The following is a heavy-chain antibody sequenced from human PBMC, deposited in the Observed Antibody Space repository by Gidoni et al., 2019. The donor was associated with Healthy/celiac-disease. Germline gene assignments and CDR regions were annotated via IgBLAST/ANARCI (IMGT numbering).Heavy chain of an antibody. D-gene: IGHD6-13*01. CDR2: IYYSGST. CDR1: GGSISSSSYY. V-gene: IGHV4-39*01. Sequence: QLQLQESGPGLVKPSETRSLNCTVSGGSISSSSYYWGWIRQPPGKGLEWIGGIYYSGSTYYNPSLKSRVTISVDTSKNQFSLKLSSVTAADTAVYYCARRASSIWWRGEYYFDYWGQGTLVTVSS. CDR3: ARRASSIWWRGEYYFDY. J-gene: IGHJ4*02.